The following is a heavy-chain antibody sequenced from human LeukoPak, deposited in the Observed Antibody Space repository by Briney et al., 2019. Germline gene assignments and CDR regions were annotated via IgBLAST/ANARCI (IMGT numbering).Heavy chain of an antibody. J-gene: IGHJ4*02. Sequence: PSETLSLTCTVSGGSISSSRYYWGWIRQPPGKGLEWIGSIYYSGSTYYNPSLKSRVTISEDTSKNQFSLKLSSVTAADTAVYYCARSGSYSGPYVYWGQGTVVTVSS. CDR3: ARSGSYSGPYVY. D-gene: IGHD1-26*01. V-gene: IGHV4-39*07. CDR1: GGSISSSRYY. CDR2: IYYSGST.